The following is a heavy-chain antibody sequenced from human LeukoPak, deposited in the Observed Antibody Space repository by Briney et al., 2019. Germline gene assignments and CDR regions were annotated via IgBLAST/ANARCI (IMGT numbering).Heavy chain of an antibody. D-gene: IGHD1-26*01. CDR3: ARSVGSHFDY. Sequence: GGSLRLSCAASGFTFSVYSMNWVRQPPGMGLEWVSYITNNSATIQYADSVKGRFTISRDNAKNSLSLQMNSLRDEDTAVYYCARSVGSHFDYWGQGMLVTVSS. J-gene: IGHJ4*02. V-gene: IGHV3-48*02. CDR2: ITNNSATI. CDR1: GFTFSVYS.